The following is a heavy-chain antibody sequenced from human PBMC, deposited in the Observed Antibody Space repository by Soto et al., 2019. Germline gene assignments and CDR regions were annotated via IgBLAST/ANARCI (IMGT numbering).Heavy chain of an antibody. CDR2: MSYDGNYK. V-gene: IGHV3-30*18. Sequence: SGGSLRLSCAVSGFTFSDYGMHWVRQAPGKGLEWVAVMSYDGNYKYYADSVKGRFIISRDLTGNTLFLQMNNLRVEDTAVYFCAKEMFPRTVLDSSSPWGDSWGQGSLVTVSS. CDR1: GFTFSDYG. D-gene: IGHD6-6*01. CDR3: AKEMFPRTVLDSSSPWGDS. J-gene: IGHJ5*01.